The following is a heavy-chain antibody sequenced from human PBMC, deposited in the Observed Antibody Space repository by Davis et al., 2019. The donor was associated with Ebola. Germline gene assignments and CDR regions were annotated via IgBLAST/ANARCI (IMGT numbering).Heavy chain of an antibody. D-gene: IGHD3-9*01. V-gene: IGHV4-59*01. J-gene: IGHJ3*02. CDR2: IYYSGST. CDR3: ARRRLNYDILTGYYHDAFDI. CDR1: GGSISSYY. Sequence: SETLSLTCTVSGGSISSYYWSWIRQPPGKGLEWIGYIYYSGSTNYNPSLKSRVTISVDTSKNQFSLKLSSVTAADTAVYYCARRRLNYDILTGYYHDAFDIWGQGTMVTVSS.